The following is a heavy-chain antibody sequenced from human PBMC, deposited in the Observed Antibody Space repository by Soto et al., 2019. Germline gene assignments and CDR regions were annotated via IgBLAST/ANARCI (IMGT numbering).Heavy chain of an antibody. D-gene: IGHD3-16*01. Sequence: DVQLLESGGGLAQRGGSLRLSCAASGFSFSTYGMTWVRQAPGKGLEWVSYGGSGGSTYYSDSVKGRFTISRDTSKNTLYLQRNSLRAEDTAVYYCVKFRGRAYHYYYMDVWGNGTTVTVSS. J-gene: IGHJ6*03. CDR1: GFSFSTYG. CDR2: YGGSGGST. CDR3: VKFRGRAYHYYYMDV. V-gene: IGHV3-23*01.